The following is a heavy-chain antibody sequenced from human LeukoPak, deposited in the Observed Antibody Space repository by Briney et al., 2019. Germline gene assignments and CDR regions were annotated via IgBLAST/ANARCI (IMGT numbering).Heavy chain of an antibody. Sequence: GGSLRLSCVGSGFTFIKCAMSWVRQAPGKGLEWVAIITATGDTAYYADSVKGRFTISRDNSRNTVYMQMDSLRAEDTAIYYCAGDRNSDWYSPLDYWVQGTQVTVS. CDR3: AGDRNSDWYSPLDY. J-gene: IGHJ4*02. CDR1: GFTFIKCA. CDR2: ITATGDTA. V-gene: IGHV3-23*01. D-gene: IGHD6-19*01.